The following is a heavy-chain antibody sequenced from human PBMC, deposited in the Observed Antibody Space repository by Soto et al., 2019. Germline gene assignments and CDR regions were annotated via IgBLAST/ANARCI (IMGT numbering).Heavy chain of an antibody. CDR3: ARDHGAMANVDYFDY. CDR1: GFTFSSYA. D-gene: IGHD5-18*01. CDR2: ISYDGGNK. V-gene: IGHV3-30-3*01. J-gene: IGHJ4*02. Sequence: QVQLVESGGGVVQPGRSLRLYCAASGFTFSSYAMHRVRHAPGKGLEWVAVISYDGGNKYYADSVKGRFTISRDNSKNTLYLQMDSLRAEDTAVDYCARDHGAMANVDYFDYWGQGTLVTVSS.